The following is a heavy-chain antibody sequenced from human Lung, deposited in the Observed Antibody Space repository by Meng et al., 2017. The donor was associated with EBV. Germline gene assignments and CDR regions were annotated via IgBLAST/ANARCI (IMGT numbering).Heavy chain of an antibody. Sequence: QVQPRESGPGLVKPSQTLSLPCTVSGGSISSGGYYWSWIRQHPGKGLEWIGYIYYSGSTYYNPSLKSRVTISVDTSKNQFSLKLSSVTAADTAVYYCAATVNDGYFDYWGQGTLVTVSS. CDR2: IYYSGST. CDR3: AATVNDGYFDY. V-gene: IGHV4-31*03. J-gene: IGHJ4*02. CDR1: GGSISSGGYY. D-gene: IGHD4-11*01.